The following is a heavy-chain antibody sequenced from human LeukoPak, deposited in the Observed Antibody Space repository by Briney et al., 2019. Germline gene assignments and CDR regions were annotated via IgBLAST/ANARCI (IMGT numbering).Heavy chain of an antibody. CDR1: GFTFSSYA. D-gene: IGHD4-17*01. J-gene: IGHJ6*04. V-gene: IGHV3-23*01. CDR3: AKDAYGDYGVYYYYGMDV. Sequence: GGSLRLSCAASGFTFSSYAMSWVRQAPGKGLKWVSAISGSGGSTYYADSVKGRFTISRDNSENTLYLQMNSLRAEDTAVYYCAKDAYGDYGVYYYYGMDVWGKGTTVTVSS. CDR2: ISGSGGST.